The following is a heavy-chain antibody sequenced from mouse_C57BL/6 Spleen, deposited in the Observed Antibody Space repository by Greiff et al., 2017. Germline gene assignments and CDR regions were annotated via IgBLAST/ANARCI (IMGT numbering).Heavy chain of an antibody. Sequence: QVQLQQPGAELVRPGSSVKLSCKASGYTFTSYWMDWVKQRPGQGLEWIGNIYPSDSETHYNQKFKDKATLTVDKSSSTAYMQLSSLTSEDSAVYYCARGGVTTAYYVDCWGQGTTLTVSS. CDR3: ARGGVTTAYYVDC. V-gene: IGHV1-61*01. CDR2: IYPSDSET. J-gene: IGHJ2*01. CDR1: GYTFTSYW. D-gene: IGHD2-2*01.